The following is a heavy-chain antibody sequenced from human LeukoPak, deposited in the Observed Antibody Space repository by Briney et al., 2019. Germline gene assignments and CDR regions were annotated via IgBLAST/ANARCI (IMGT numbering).Heavy chain of an antibody. J-gene: IGHJ6*03. CDR2: LSGSGNKT. CDR3: ARDSPDGSGSYYLYYYCYMDV. Sequence: GGTLRLSCAAAGFTFSHYGMSWVRQAPGKGLEWVSSLSGSGNKTYYADSVKGRFTISRENSKDTVYLEMSSLRAEDTAVYYCARDSPDGSGSYYLYYYCYMDVWGKGTTVTVSS. CDR1: GFTFSHYG. D-gene: IGHD3-10*01. V-gene: IGHV3-23*01.